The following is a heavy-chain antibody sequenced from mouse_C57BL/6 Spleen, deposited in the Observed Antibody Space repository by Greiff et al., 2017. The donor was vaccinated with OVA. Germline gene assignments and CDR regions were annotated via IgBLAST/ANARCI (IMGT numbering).Heavy chain of an antibody. D-gene: IGHD1-1*01. Sequence: QVQLKQSGAELMKPGASVKLSCKAPGYTFTGYWIEWVKPRPGHGLEWIGEIFPRSGSTNYNEKFKGKATFTADTSSNTAYMQLSSLTTVDSAIYYVANYYGSSYCFDYWGQGTTLTVSS. V-gene: IGHV1-9*01. CDR3: ANYYGSSYCFDY. CDR1: GYTFTGYW. J-gene: IGHJ2*01. CDR2: IFPRSGST.